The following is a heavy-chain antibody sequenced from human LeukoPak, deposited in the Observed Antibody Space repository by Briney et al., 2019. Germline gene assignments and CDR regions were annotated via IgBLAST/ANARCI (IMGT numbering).Heavy chain of an antibody. J-gene: IGHJ5*02. CDR3: ASLSCGSSAGAYNWFDP. D-gene: IGHD1-26*01. CDR1: GYTFTSYD. V-gene: IGHV1-8*01. CDR2: MNPNSGNT. Sequence: ASVKVSCKASGYTFTSYDINWVRQATAQELEWMVWMNPNSGNTGYTQKFQSRVTMTRNTSIITAYMELSSLRSADTAVYYCASLSCGSSAGAYNWFDPWGQGTLVTVSS.